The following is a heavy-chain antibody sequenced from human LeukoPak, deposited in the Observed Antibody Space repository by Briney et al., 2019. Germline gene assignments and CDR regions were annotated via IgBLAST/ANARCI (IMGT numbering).Heavy chain of an antibody. CDR1: SGSIRSYY. V-gene: IGHV4-59*05. J-gene: IGHJ4*02. CDR2: IYYSGYT. CDR3: AKHYMGSYYNRGLDY. D-gene: IGHD3-10*01. Sequence: SETLSLTCTVSSGSIRSYYWSWIRQPPGKGLEWIGSIYYSGYTYYNPSLKSRVTISVDTSKNQFSLKLSSVTAADTAVYYCAKHYMGSYYNRGLDYWGQGTLVTVSS.